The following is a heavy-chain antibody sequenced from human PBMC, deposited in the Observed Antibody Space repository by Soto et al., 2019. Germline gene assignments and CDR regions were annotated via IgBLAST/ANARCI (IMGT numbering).Heavy chain of an antibody. D-gene: IGHD6-13*01. CDR3: ARKTAADTHAFDI. CDR2: IYPGDSDT. V-gene: IGHV5-51*01. CDR1: GYSFTIYW. Sequence: GESLKISCNGSGYSFTIYWIGWVRQMPGKGLEWMGIIYPGDSDTRYSPSFQGQVTISADKSISTAYLQWSSLKASDTAMYYCARKTAADTHAFDIWGQGTMVTVSS. J-gene: IGHJ3*02.